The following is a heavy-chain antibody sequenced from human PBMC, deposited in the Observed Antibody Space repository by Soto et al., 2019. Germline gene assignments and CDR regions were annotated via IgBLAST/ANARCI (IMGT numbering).Heavy chain of an antibody. CDR2: ISYDGYTQ. J-gene: IGHJ4*02. Sequence: GGSLRLSCTASGFVFNAHSMHWVRQAPGKGLEWVALISYDGYTQHYADSVRGRFTISRDNSENTLYLQMTTPRTDDTAVYFCAKSLVPKIPRPFDVWGPGTLVTVSS. D-gene: IGHD6-6*01. V-gene: IGHV3-30*04. CDR1: GFVFNAHS. CDR3: AKSLVPKIPRPFDV.